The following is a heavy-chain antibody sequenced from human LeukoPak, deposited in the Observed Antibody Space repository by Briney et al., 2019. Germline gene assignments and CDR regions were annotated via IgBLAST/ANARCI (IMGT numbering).Heavy chain of an antibody. D-gene: IGHD1-26*01. CDR1: GLIFGSYV. CDR2: ISASGDST. V-gene: IGHV3-23*01. Sequence: GGSLRLSCAASGLIFGSYVMTWVRQAPGKGLEWVSSISASGDSTYYADSVKGRFTISRDNSNNTLNLQMNSLRGEDTAVYYCTKLVGATMMSDYWGQGTLVTVSS. J-gene: IGHJ4*02. CDR3: TKLVGATMMSDY.